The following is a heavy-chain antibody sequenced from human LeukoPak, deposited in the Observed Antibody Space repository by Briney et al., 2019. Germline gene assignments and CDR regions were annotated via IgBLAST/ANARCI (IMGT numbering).Heavy chain of an antibody. CDR2: INPSGGST. CDR1: GHSFTSYY. Sequence: ASVKVSCKASGHSFTSYYMHWVRQAPGQGLEWMGIINPSGGSTSYAQKFQGRVTLTRDTSTTTVYMELSSLRSEDTAVYYCARGPFPPAATVATNNWFDPWGQGTLVTVSS. D-gene: IGHD6-13*01. V-gene: IGHV1-46*01. J-gene: IGHJ5*02. CDR3: ARGPFPPAATVATNNWFDP.